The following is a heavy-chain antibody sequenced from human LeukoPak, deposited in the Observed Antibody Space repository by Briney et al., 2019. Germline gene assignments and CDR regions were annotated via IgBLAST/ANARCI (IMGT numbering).Heavy chain of an antibody. CDR1: GGSISSGGYY. CDR3: ATVGAYDILTGRFDP. Sequence: PSETLSLTCTVSGGSISSGGYYWSWIRQHPGKGLEWIGYIYYSGSTYYNPSLKSRVTISVDTSKNQFSLKLSSVTAADTAVYYCATVGAYDILTGRFDPWGQGTLVTVSS. V-gene: IGHV4-31*03. J-gene: IGHJ5*02. D-gene: IGHD3-9*01. CDR2: IYYSGST.